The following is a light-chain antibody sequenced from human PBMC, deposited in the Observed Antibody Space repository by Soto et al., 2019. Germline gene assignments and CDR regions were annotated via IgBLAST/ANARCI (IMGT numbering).Light chain of an antibody. J-gene: IGKJ1*01. CDR1: QSVLYSSNNNNY. Sequence: DIVMTQSPDSLAVSLGERATINCKSSQSVLYSSNNNNYLAWYQQQPGQPPKLLISWASTRESGVPDRFSGSGSGTDVTLTISSLQAEDVAFYYCQQYYSTPQTFGQGTNVEIK. CDR3: QQYYSTPQT. CDR2: WAS. V-gene: IGKV4-1*01.